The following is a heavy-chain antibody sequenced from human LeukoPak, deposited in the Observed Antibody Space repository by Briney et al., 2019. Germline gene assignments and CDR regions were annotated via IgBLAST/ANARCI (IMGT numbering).Heavy chain of an antibody. Sequence: SETLSVTCAVSGGPFSGYFWSWIRQSSGKGLVWIGEIHNSGTTNYNPSLNSRVTISEDTSKNQFYLNLSSVTAADTAVYYCARRYYYNLGSFPFDFWGQGTLVTVSS. V-gene: IGHV4-34*01. D-gene: IGHD3-10*01. CDR3: ARRYYYNLGSFPFDF. CDR2: IHNSGTT. J-gene: IGHJ4*02. CDR1: GGPFSGYF.